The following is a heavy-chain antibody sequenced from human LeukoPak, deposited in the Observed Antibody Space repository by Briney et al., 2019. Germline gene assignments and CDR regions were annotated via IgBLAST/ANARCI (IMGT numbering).Heavy chain of an antibody. CDR1: GYTFTRFG. CDR2: IRAYNGNT. Sequence: ASVKVSCKASGYTFTRFGISWVRQAPGQGLEWMGWIRAYNGNTNYAQKLQGRVTMTTDTSTSTAYMELRSLRSDDTAVYYCARDLIEDYGGNSDFDYWGQGTLVTVSS. D-gene: IGHD4-23*01. CDR3: ARDLIEDYGGNSDFDY. V-gene: IGHV1-18*01. J-gene: IGHJ4*02.